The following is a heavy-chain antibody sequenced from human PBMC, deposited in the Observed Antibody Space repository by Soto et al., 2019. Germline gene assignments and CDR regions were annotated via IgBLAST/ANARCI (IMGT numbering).Heavy chain of an antibody. CDR3: ATPSSGWYQGGAFDI. CDR2: FDPEDGET. Sequence: ASVKVSCKVSGYTLTELSMHWVRQAPGKGLEWMGGFDPEDGETIYAQKFQGRVTMTEDTSTDTAYMELSSLRPEDTAVYYCATPSSGWYQGGAFDIWGQGTRVSVSS. J-gene: IGHJ3*02. V-gene: IGHV1-24*01. D-gene: IGHD6-19*01. CDR1: GYTLTELS.